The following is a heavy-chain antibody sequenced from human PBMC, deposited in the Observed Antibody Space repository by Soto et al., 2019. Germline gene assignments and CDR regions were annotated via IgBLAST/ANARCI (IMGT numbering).Heavy chain of an antibody. Sequence: SETLSLTCTVSGGSVSSGSYYWSWIRQPPGKGLEWIGYIYYSGSTNYNPSLKSRVTISVDTSKNQFSLKLSSVTAADTAVYYCARAGRGYYYDSSGYYLLGAFDIWGQGTMVTVS. CDR3: ARAGRGYYYDSSGYYLLGAFDI. CDR1: GGSVSSGSYY. V-gene: IGHV4-61*01. CDR2: IYYSGST. J-gene: IGHJ3*02. D-gene: IGHD3-22*01.